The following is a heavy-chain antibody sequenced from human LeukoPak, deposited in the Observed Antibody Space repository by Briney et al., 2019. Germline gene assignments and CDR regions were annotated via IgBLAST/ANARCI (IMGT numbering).Heavy chain of an antibody. CDR3: ARAPLYYYEKGHFQH. J-gene: IGHJ1*01. V-gene: IGHV1-18*01. Sequence: ASVKVSCKASGYTFTSYGISWVRQAPGQGLEWMGWISAYNGNTNYAQKLQGRVTMTTDTSTSTAYMELRSLRSDDTAVYYCARAPLYYYEKGHFQHWGQGTLVTVSS. CDR1: GYTFTSYG. D-gene: IGHD3-22*01. CDR2: ISAYNGNT.